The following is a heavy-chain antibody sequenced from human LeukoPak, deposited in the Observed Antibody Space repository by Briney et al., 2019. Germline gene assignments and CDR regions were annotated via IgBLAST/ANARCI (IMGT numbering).Heavy chain of an antibody. V-gene: IGHV4-59*01. D-gene: IGHD6-19*01. Sequence: SETLSLTCTVSGGSISSYYWSWIRQPPGKGLEWIGYIYYSGSTNYNPSLKSRVTISVDTSKNQFSLKLSSVTAADTAVYYCARDRDYSSGWYYWGQGTLVTVSS. J-gene: IGHJ4*02. CDR3: ARDRDYSSGWYY. CDR1: GGSISSYY. CDR2: IYYSGST.